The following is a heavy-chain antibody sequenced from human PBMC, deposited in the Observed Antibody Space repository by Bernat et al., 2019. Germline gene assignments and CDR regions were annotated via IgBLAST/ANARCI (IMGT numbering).Heavy chain of an antibody. Sequence: QVQLVQSGAEVKKPGASVKVSCKASGYTFTGYYMHWVRQAPGQGLEWMGWINPNSGGTNYAQEFQGRVTMTRATSISTAYMYLSRLSSDDTAVYYCAREPYSSSWYRGGWFDPWGQGTLVTVSS. CDR1: GYTFTGYY. CDR2: INPNSGGT. V-gene: IGHV1-2*02. J-gene: IGHJ5*02. CDR3: AREPYSSSWYRGGWFDP. D-gene: IGHD6-13*01.